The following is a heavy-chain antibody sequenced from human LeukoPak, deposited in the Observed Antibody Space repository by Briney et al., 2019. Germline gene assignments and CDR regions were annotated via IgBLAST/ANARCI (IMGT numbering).Heavy chain of an antibody. J-gene: IGHJ4*02. Sequence: PGGSLRLSCAASGFTFISYWMPWVRQAPGKRLVWVSRINGYGSSTDFADSVKGRFTISRDNAKNTLYLQMNSLRAEDTAVYYCARDAPGNTALDYWGQGTLVTVSS. D-gene: IGHD5-18*01. CDR2: INGYGSST. CDR1: GFTFISYW. V-gene: IGHV3-74*01. CDR3: ARDAPGNTALDY.